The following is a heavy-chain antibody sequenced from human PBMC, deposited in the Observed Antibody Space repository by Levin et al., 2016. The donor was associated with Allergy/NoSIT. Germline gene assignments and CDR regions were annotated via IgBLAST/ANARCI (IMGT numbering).Heavy chain of an antibody. V-gene: IGHV3-23*01. J-gene: IGHJ4*02. CDR1: GFTFSSYT. Sequence: GESLKISCAASGFTFSSYTMRWIRQAPGKGLEWVSTISGSGGSTYYADSVKGRFTISRDNSKNTLYLQMNSLRAEDTAVYYCAKDPKPRKLWYVGDYWGQGTLVTVSS. CDR2: ISGSGGST. CDR3: AKDPKPRKLWYVGDY. D-gene: IGHD5-18*01.